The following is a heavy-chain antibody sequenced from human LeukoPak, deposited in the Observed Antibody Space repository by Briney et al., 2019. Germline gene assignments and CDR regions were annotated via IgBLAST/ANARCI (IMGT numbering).Heavy chain of an antibody. CDR1: GVSISRGSHY. D-gene: IGHD3-22*01. J-gene: IGHJ4*02. CDR2: IHTIGNT. Sequence: SETLSLTCTVSGVSISRGSHYWSWIRQPAGKGLEWIGRIHTIGNTNYSPSLWRRVTISVDTSKNQFSLRLHSVTAADTAVYYCARDRSYYSDTGTDYWGQGALVTVSS. V-gene: IGHV4-61*02. CDR3: ARDRSYYSDTGTDY.